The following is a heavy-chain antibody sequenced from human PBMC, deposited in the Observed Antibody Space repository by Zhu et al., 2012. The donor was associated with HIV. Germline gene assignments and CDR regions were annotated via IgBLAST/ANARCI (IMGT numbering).Heavy chain of an antibody. D-gene: IGHD3-10*01. J-gene: IGHJ3*02. CDR3: ARVKRYYYDSGAQNAFDI. CDR1: WVPQWLL. V-gene: IGHV4-34*01. CDR2: INHSGST. Sequence: QVQLQQWGRRTVEASGDPVPHLRCLWWVPQWLLLELDPPVPQERGLEWIGEINHSGSTNYNLSLKSRVTISVDTSKNQFSLKLGSVTVADTAVYYCARVKRYYYDSGAQNAFDIWGQGTMVTVSS.